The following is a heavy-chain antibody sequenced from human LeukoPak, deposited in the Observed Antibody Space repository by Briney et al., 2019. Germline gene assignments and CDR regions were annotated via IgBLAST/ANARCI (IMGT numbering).Heavy chain of an antibody. V-gene: IGHV4-59*01. D-gene: IGHD6-13*01. CDR2: IYYSGST. CDR1: GGSISSYY. J-gene: IGHJ4*02. Sequence: SETLSLTCTVSGGSISSYYWSWIRQPPGKGLEWIGYIYYSGSTNYNPSLKSRVTISVDTSKNTFSLKLSSVTAADTAVYYCARGQGGGAAAPYPFDYWGQGTLVTVSS. CDR3: ARGQGGGAAAPYPFDY.